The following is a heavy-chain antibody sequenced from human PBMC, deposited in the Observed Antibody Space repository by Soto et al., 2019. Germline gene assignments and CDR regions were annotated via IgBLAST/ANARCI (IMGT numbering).Heavy chain of an antibody. Sequence: GASVKVSCKASGGTFSSYAISWVRQAPGQGLEWMGGIIPIFGTANYAQKFQGRVTITADESTSTAYMELSSLRSEDTAVYYCARGDSTHYYGSGSPDYWGQGTLVTVSS. CDR3: ARGDSTHYYGSGSPDY. D-gene: IGHD3-10*01. CDR2: IIPIFGTA. CDR1: GGTFSSYA. V-gene: IGHV1-69*13. J-gene: IGHJ4*02.